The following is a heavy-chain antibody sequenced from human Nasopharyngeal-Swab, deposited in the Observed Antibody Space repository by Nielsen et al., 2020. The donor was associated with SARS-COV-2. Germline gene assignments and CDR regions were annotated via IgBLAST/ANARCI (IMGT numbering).Heavy chain of an antibody. J-gene: IGHJ4*02. V-gene: IGHV3-73*01. Sequence: GGFLRLSCAASGFIFSASAIHWVRQASGKGLDWVGRIGDKDNTYATTYGASVQGRFTISRDDSKNTAFLQMDSLKTEDTALYYCTTDFYFDYWGQGTLVTVSS. CDR2: IGDKDNTYAT. CDR1: GFIFSASA. CDR3: TTDFYFDY.